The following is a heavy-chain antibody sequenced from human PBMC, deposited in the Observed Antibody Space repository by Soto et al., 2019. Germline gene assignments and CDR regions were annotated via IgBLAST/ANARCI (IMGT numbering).Heavy chain of an antibody. J-gene: IGHJ6*02. D-gene: IGHD2-15*01. CDR1: GFTFSSYS. CDR2: ISSSSSYI. Sequence: ESGGGLVKPGGSLRLSCAASGFTFSSYSMNWVRQAPGKGLEWVSSISSSSSYIYYADSVKGRFTISRDNAKNSLYLQMKSLRAEDTAVYYCARDLGSLYCSGGSCYYYYYGMDVWGQGTTVTVSS. CDR3: ARDLGSLYCSGGSCYYYYYGMDV. V-gene: IGHV3-21*01.